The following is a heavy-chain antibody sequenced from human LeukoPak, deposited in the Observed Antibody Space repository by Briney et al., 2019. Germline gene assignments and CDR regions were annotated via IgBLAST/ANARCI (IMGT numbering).Heavy chain of an antibody. CDR2: ITSSSTI. J-gene: IGHJ4*02. CDR1: VFTFSNYD. Sequence: GGSLRLSCAASVFTFSNYDMNRVRQAPGKGLEWISYITSSSTIYYADSVKGRFTISRDNSKSALYLQMDSLRGEDTAVYYCARGYVTPDFWGQGTLVTVSS. CDR3: ARGYVTPDF. V-gene: IGHV3-69-1*01. D-gene: IGHD6-13*01.